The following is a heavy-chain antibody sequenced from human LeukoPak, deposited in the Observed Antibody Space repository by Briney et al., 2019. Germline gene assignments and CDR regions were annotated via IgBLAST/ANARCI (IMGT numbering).Heavy chain of an antibody. Sequence: ASVKVFCKASGYTFTGYYMHWVRQAPGQGLEWMGWINPNSGGTNYAQKFQGRVTMTRDTSISTAYMELSRLRSDDTAVYYCARDPSPYYYDSSGYPTWTEYYFDYWGQGTLVTVSS. J-gene: IGHJ4*02. CDR3: ARDPSPYYYDSSGYPTWTEYYFDY. D-gene: IGHD3-22*01. V-gene: IGHV1-2*02. CDR1: GYTFTGYY. CDR2: INPNSGGT.